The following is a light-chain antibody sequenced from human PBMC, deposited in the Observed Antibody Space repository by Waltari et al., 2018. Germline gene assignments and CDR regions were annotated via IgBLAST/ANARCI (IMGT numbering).Light chain of an antibody. CDR1: SSNIGTET. J-gene: IGLJ2*01. CDR2: SNN. V-gene: IGLV1-44*01. Sequence: QSVLTQPPSASGTPGQRVTISCSGSSSNIGTETVTWYQQLPGTAPTLLIYSNNQGPSGVPDRFSGSKSGTSASLAISGLQPEDEADYYCASWDNSLNVVVFGGGTKLTVL. CDR3: ASWDNSLNVVV.